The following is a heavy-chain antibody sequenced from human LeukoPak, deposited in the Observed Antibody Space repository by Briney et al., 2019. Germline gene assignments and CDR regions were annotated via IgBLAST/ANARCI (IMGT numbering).Heavy chain of an antibody. D-gene: IGHD3-3*02. Sequence: GGSLRLSCAASGFTFSDYTMNWVRQAPGKGLEWVSSISSNGGYIYYADSLKGRFTISRDNSKNTLFLQMTSLRVEDTAVYYCAKDFISFSMDVWGKGTTVTISS. V-gene: IGHV3-21*01. CDR1: GFTFSDYT. CDR2: ISSNGGYI. CDR3: AKDFISFSMDV. J-gene: IGHJ6*04.